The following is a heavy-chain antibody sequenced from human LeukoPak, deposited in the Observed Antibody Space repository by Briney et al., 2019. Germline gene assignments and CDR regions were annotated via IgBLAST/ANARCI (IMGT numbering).Heavy chain of an antibody. CDR2: IYYSGST. V-gene: IGHV4-31*03. CDR3: ARVGSYCTNGVCYTTFDY. CDR1: GGSISSGGYY. J-gene: IGHJ4*02. Sequence: PSEALSLTCTVSGGSISSGGYYWSWIRQHPGKGLEWIGYIYYSGSTYYNPSLESRVTISVDTSKNQFSLKLSSVTAADTAVYYCARVGSYCTNGVCYTTFDYWGQGTLVTVSS. D-gene: IGHD2-8*01.